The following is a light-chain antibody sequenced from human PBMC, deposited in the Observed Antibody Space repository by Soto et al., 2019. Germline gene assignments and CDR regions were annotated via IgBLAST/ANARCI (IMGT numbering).Light chain of an antibody. CDR2: AAS. V-gene: IGKV1-39*01. Sequence: DIQMTQSPSSLSAAXXXXXTXTXRASQSISSYLNWYQQKPGKAPKLLIYAASSLQSGVPSRFSGSGSGTDFTLTISSLQPEDFATYYCQQSYSTLSITFGQGTRLEIK. J-gene: IGKJ5*01. CDR3: QQSYSTLSIT. CDR1: QSISSY.